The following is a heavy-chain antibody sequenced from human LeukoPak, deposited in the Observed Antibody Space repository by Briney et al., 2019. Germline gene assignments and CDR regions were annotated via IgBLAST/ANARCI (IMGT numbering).Heavy chain of an antibody. CDR2: INPSGGST. Sequence: ASVKVSCKASGYTFTSYYMHWVRQAPGQGLEWMGIINPSGGSTIYAQKFQGRVTMTRDTSTTTVNMELSSLRSEGTAVYYCARDSDAVDDAFDIWGQGTVVTVSS. CDR3: ARDSDAVDDAFDI. J-gene: IGHJ3*02. D-gene: IGHD6-19*01. V-gene: IGHV1-46*01. CDR1: GYTFTSYY.